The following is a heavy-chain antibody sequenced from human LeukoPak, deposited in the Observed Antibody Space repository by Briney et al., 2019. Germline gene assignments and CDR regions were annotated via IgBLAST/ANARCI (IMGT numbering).Heavy chain of an antibody. V-gene: IGHV4-59*01. D-gene: IGHD6-13*01. CDR1: GGSISSYY. CDR2: IYYSGST. Sequence: PSETLSLTCTVSGGSISSYYWSWIRQPPGKGLEWIGYIYYSGSTNYNPSLKSRVTISVDTSKNQFSLKLSSVTAADTAVYYCARTGRGSSSWIYYYYYMDVWGKGTTVTVSS. J-gene: IGHJ6*03. CDR3: ARTGRGSSSWIYYYYYMDV.